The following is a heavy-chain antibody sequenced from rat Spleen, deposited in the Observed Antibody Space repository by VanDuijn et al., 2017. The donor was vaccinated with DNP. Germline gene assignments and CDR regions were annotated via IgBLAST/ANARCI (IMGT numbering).Heavy chain of an antibody. V-gene: IGHV5-31*01. CDR2: ITTNGGST. D-gene: IGHD5-1*01. CDR1: GFTFNNYW. CDR3: ARSELAYFAY. Sequence: EVQLVESGGDLVQPGRSLKLSCVASGFTFNNYWMAWIRQVPGKGLEWVASITTNGGSTYYPDSVKGRFTISRDNVKNTLYLQMNSLRSEETATYYWARSELAYFAYWGQGVMVTVSS. J-gene: IGHJ2*01.